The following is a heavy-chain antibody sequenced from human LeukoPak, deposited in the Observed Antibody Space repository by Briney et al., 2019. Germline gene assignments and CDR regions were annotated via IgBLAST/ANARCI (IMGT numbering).Heavy chain of an antibody. D-gene: IGHD4-17*01. CDR3: AQGPGYGDYVVY. Sequence: GGSLRLSCAASGFTFSSYSMNWVRQAPGKGLEWVSSISSSSSYIYYADSVKGRFTISRDNAKNSLYLQMNSLRAEDTAVYYCAQGPGYGDYVVYWGQGTLVTVSS. CDR2: ISSSSSYI. CDR1: GFTFSSYS. J-gene: IGHJ4*02. V-gene: IGHV3-21*01.